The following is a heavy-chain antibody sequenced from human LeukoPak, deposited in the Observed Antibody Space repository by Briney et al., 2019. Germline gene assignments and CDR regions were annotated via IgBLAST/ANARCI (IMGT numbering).Heavy chain of an antibody. J-gene: IGHJ4*02. Sequence: GGSLRLSCAASGFTVSSNYMSWVRQAPGKGLEWVSVIYSGGSTYYADSVKGRFTISGDNSKNTLYLQMNSLRAEDTAVYYCAREGIWFGEHLIDYWGQGTLVTVSS. D-gene: IGHD3-10*01. CDR3: AREGIWFGEHLIDY. CDR2: IYSGGST. CDR1: GFTVSSNY. V-gene: IGHV3-53*01.